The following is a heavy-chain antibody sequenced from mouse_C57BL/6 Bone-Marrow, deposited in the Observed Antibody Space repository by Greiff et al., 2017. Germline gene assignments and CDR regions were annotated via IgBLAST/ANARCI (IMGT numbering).Heavy chain of an antibody. CDR2: IDPETGGT. Sequence: QVQLQQSGAELVRPGASVTLSCKASGYTFTDYEMHWVKQTPVHGLEWIGAIDPETGGTAYNQKFKGKAILTADKSSSTAYMELRSLTSEDSAVYYCTRERTLPHYFGYWGQGTTLTVSA. CDR1: GYTFTDYE. D-gene: IGHD5-5*01. J-gene: IGHJ2*01. V-gene: IGHV1-15*01. CDR3: TRERTLPHYFGY.